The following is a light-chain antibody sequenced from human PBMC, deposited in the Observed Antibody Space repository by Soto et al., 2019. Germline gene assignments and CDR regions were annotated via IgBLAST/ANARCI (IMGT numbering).Light chain of an antibody. CDR3: QQYGSSPTT. Sequence: EIVLTQSPGTLSLSPGERATLSCRASQSVFNNHIGWYQQKPGQAPRRLIFGASFRATGIPDRFSGSGSGTDFTLTISRLEPEDFAVYYCQQYGSSPTTFDQGTKVEIK. V-gene: IGKV3-20*01. CDR2: GAS. J-gene: IGKJ1*01. CDR1: QSVFNNH.